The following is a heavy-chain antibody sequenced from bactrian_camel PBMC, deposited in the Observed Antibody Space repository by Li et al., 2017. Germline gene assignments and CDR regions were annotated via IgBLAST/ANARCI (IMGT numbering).Heavy chain of an antibody. D-gene: IGHD5*01. CDR2: LDSDGSTT. CDR3: AILTYCHGGWNPDQDFGF. V-gene: IGHV3S6*01. CDR1: GYTASGYC. J-gene: IGHJ6*01. Sequence: HVQLVESGGGSVQAGGSLRLSCVASGYTASGYCMAWFRQAPGKEREGVASLDSDGSTTYDDSVKGRFTISFDGAKNTLYLQMNSLKPEDSAMYLCAILTYCHGGWNPDQDFGFRGQGTQVTVS.